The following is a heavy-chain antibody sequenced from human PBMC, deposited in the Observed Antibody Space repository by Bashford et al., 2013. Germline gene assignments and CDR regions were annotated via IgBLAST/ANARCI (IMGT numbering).Heavy chain of an antibody. Sequence: SETLSLTCTVSGGSISSSSYYWGWIRQPPGKGLEWIGSIYYSGSAYYSPSLKSRVTISVDTSKNQFSLRLNSVTAADTAIYYCARHRLLDYWGPGIMVTVSS. V-gene: IGHV4-39*01. J-gene: IGHJ4*02. D-gene: IGHD6-6*01. CDR2: IYYSGSA. CDR3: ARHRLLDY. CDR1: GGSISSSSYY.